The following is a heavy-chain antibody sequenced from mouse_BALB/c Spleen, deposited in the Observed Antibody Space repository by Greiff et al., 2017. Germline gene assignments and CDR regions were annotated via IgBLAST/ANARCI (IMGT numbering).Heavy chain of an antibody. Sequence: EVQLQQSGPELVKPGASVKISCKASGYSFTGYYMHWVKQSHVKSLEWIGRINPYNGATSYNQNFKDKASLTVDKSSSTAYMELHSLTSEDSAVYYCAIITTVVAYYFDYWGQGTTLTVSS. CDR1: GYSFTGYY. J-gene: IGHJ2*01. D-gene: IGHD1-1*01. CDR2: INPYNGAT. V-gene: IGHV1-31*01. CDR3: AIITTVVAYYFDY.